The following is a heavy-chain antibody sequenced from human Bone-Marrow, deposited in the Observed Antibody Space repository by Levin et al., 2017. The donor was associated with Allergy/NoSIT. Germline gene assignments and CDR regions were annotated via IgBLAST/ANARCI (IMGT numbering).Heavy chain of an antibody. CDR3: ARLNSGGWKLLGYHLDY. V-gene: IGHV4-61*01. CDR1: GASVNSGSNY. Sequence: SETLSLTCTVFGASVNSGSNYWSWIRQSPGKGLEWIGYLYHGGTNYNPSLKSRVTISVDTPKSQVSLRLTSVTTADTAVYFCARLNSGGWKLLGYHLDYWGQGILATVSS. D-gene: IGHD2-15*01. CDR2: LYHGGT. J-gene: IGHJ4*02.